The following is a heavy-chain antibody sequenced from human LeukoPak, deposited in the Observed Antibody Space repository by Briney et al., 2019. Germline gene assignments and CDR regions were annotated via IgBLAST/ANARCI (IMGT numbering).Heavy chain of an antibody. CDR3: AKEGYYYDFDY. D-gene: IGHD3-22*01. Sequence: GGSLRLSCAASGFTFDDYAMHWVRQAPGKGLEWVSGISWNSGSIGYADSVKGRFTISRDNAKNSLYLQMNSLRAEDTALYYCAKEGYYYDFDYWGQGTLVTVSS. CDR2: ISWNSGSI. J-gene: IGHJ4*02. CDR1: GFTFDDYA. V-gene: IGHV3-9*01.